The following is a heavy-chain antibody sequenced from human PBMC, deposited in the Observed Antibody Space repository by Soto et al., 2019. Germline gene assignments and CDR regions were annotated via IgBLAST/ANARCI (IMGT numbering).Heavy chain of an antibody. V-gene: IGHV3-23*01. J-gene: IGHJ3*02. CDR1: GFTIGPYA. Sequence: VQLLESGGGLVQSGGSLRLSCAASGFTIGPYAMHWVRQAPGKGLEWVSAIGGSAGNTFYAGSVKGRFTISRDKSKNTVYLQMNSLRGEDTAVYYCAKLWPLAGTTRKEAFEIWGQGTMVTVSS. D-gene: IGHD1-1*01. CDR3: AKLWPLAGTTRKEAFEI. CDR2: IGGSAGNT.